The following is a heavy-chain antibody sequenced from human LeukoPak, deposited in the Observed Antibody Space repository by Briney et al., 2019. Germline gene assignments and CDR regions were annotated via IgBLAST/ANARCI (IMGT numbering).Heavy chain of an antibody. V-gene: IGHV4-61*01. CDR1: GGSVSSGSYY. CDR3: ARITGYSSSQLDY. Sequence: PSETLSLTCTVSGGSVSSGSYYWSWIRQPPGKGLEWIGYIYYSGSTNYNPSLKSRVTISVDTSKNQFSLKLSSVTAADTAVYYCARITGYSSSQLDYWGQGTLVTVSS. D-gene: IGHD6-13*01. CDR2: IYYSGST. J-gene: IGHJ4*02.